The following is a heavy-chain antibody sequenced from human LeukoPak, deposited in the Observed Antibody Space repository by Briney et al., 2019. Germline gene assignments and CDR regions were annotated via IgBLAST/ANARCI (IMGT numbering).Heavy chain of an antibody. D-gene: IGHD3-10*01. CDR2: ISYDGSNK. V-gene: IGHV3-30*03. CDR3: ARELVLRYYYFDY. CDR1: GFTFSSYG. J-gene: IGHJ4*02. Sequence: GGSLRLSCAASGFTFSSYGMHWVRQAPGKGLEWVAVISYDGSNKYYADSVKGRFTISRDNSKNTPYLQMNSLRAEDTAVYYCARELVLRYYYFDYWGQGTLVTVSS.